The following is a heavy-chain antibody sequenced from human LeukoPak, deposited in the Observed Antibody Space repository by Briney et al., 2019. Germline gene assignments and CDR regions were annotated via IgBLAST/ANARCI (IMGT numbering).Heavy chain of an antibody. CDR3: AKDYGDYAFLDAFDI. J-gene: IGHJ3*02. V-gene: IGHV3-48*03. D-gene: IGHD4-17*01. CDR1: GFTFGSYD. CDR2: ISSSGSSI. Sequence: GGSLRLSCAASGFTFGSYDMNWVRQAPGKGLEWVSFISSSGSSINYADSVKGRFTISRDNAKNSLYLQMNSLRAEDTAVYYCAKDYGDYAFLDAFDIWGQGTMVTVSS.